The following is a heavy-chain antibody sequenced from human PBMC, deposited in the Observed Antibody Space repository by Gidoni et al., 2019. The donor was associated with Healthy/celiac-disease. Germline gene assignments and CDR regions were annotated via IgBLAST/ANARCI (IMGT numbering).Heavy chain of an antibody. V-gene: IGHV3-21*01. Sequence: EVQLVESGGGLVKPGGSLRLCCAASGFTFSSYSMNWVRQAPGKGLEWVSSISSSSSYIYYADSVNGRFTISRDNAKNSLYLQRNSLRAEDTAVYYCARDPSAFDIWGQGTMVTVSS. J-gene: IGHJ3*02. CDR3: ARDPSAFDI. CDR1: GFTFSSYS. CDR2: ISSSSSYI.